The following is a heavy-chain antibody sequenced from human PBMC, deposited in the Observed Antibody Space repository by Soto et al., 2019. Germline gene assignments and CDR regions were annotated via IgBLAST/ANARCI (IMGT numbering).Heavy chain of an antibody. V-gene: IGHV3-33*01. CDR2: IWYDGSNK. CDR3: ARQAWQLVTFDY. D-gene: IGHD6-6*01. J-gene: IGHJ4*02. Sequence: PGGSLRLSCAASGFTFSSYGMHWVRQAPGKGLEWVAVIWYDGSNKYYADSVKGRFTISRDNSKNTLYLQMNSLRAEDTAVYYCARQAWQLVTFDYWGQGTLVTVSS. CDR1: GFTFSSYG.